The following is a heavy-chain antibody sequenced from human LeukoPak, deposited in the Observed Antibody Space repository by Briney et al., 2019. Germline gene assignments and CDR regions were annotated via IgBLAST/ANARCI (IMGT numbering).Heavy chain of an antibody. V-gene: IGHV3-7*03. D-gene: IGHD3-16*01. J-gene: IGHJ6*02. CDR3: TRGGGLDV. Sequence: GGSLRLSCAASGFTFSSYWMNWARQAPGKGLEWVASINHNGNVNYYVDSVKGRFTISRDNAKNSLYPQMSNLRAEDTAVYFCTRGGGLDVWGQGATVTVSS. CDR1: GFTFSSYW. CDR2: INHNGNVN.